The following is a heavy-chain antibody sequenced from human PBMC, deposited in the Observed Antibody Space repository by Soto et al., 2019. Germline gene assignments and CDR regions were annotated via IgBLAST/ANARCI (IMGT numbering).Heavy chain of an antibody. CDR3: ATVGKIWNYAESKYYYYYGMDV. CDR2: FDPEDGET. CDR1: GYTLTELS. J-gene: IGHJ6*02. V-gene: IGHV1-24*01. Sequence: ASVKVSCKVSGYTLTELSMHWVRQAPGKGLEWMGGFDPEDGETIYAQKFQGRVTMTEDTSTDTAYMELSSLRSEDTAVYYCATVGKIWNYAESKYYYYYGMDVWGQGTTVTVS. D-gene: IGHD1-7*01.